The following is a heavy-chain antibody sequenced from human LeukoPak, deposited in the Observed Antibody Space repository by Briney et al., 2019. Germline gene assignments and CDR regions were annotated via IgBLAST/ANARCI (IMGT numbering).Heavy chain of an antibody. CDR3: ARTAWRGYSGYDVWFVP. CDR1: GGSFRGYY. J-gene: IGHJ5*02. Sequence: PSETLSLTCAVYGGSFRGYYWSGIRQPPGKGREWIGEINQSGSTNYDPSLKRRVTISVDTSKNQVSLKLSSLAAADTAVYYRARTAWRGYSGYDVWFVPWGQGTLVTVSS. V-gene: IGHV4-34*01. D-gene: IGHD5-12*01. CDR2: INQSGST.